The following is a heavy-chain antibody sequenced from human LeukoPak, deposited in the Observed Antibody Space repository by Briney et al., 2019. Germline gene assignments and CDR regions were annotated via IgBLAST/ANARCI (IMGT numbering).Heavy chain of an antibody. CDR3: ARGFCTSTNCYQEEWFDP. V-gene: IGHV4-30-4*08. CDR1: GGSISSGYYY. Sequence: SQTLSLTCTASGGSISSGYYYWSWIRQPPGKGLEWIGYIYFSGSTYYNPPLKSRVTISVHTSKNQFSLSLGSVTAADTAVYYCARGFCTSTNCYQEEWFDPWGRGTLVTVSS. CDR2: IYFSGST. J-gene: IGHJ5*02. D-gene: IGHD2-2*01.